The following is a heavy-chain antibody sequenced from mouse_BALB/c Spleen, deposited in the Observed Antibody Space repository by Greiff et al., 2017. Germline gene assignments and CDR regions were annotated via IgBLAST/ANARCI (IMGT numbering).Heavy chain of an antibody. V-gene: IGHV5-6-3*01. D-gene: IGHD2-4*01. CDR3: AEGDYDDGYAMDY. Sequence: EVNVVESGGGLVQPGGSLKLSCAASGFTFSSYGMSWVRQTPDKRLELVATINSNGGSTYYPDSVKGRFTISRDNAKNTLYLQMSSLKSEDTAMYYCAEGDYDDGYAMDYWGQGTSVTVSS. J-gene: IGHJ4*01. CDR2: INSNGGST. CDR1: GFTFSSYG.